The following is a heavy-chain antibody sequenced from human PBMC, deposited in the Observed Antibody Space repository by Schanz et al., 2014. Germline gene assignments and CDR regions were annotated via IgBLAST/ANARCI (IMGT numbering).Heavy chain of an antibody. CDR3: ARDSGPYYDKSMDV. V-gene: IGHV3-13*01. CDR2: IGYPGDT. D-gene: IGHD3-9*01. Sequence: EVQLVESGGGLVQPGGSLRLSCAASGFTLSNSDMHWVRQGTGKGLEWVSTIGYPGDTYYPDSVKGRFTVSRDSGQNSLYLQMNSLRAGDTAVYYCARDSGPYYDKSMDVWGQGTTVAVSS. CDR1: GFTLSNSD. J-gene: IGHJ6*02.